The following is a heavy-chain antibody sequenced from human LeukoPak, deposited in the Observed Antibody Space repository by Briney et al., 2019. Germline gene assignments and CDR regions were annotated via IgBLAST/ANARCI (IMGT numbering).Heavy chain of an antibody. CDR2: IKQDGSEK. J-gene: IGHJ4*02. CDR3: ASSVGGFFDY. V-gene: IGHV3-7*01. CDR1: GFTFRIYW. D-gene: IGHD5/OR15-5a*01. Sequence: PGGSLRLSCAASGFTFRIYWMSWVRQAPGKRLEWVANIKQDGSEKYYVDSVRGRFTLSRDNAKNSLYLQMDSLRAEDTAVYYCASSVGGFFDYWGQGNLVIVSS.